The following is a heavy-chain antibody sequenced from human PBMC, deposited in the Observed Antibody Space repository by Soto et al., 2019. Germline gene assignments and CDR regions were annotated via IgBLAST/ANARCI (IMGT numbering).Heavy chain of an antibody. CDR1: GGTFSDFT. D-gene: IGHD5-12*01. V-gene: IGHV1-69*13. CDR2: IIPIFDTA. Sequence: SVKVSCKASGGTFSDFTINRVRQAPGQRLEWMGGIIPIFDTANYAGNFQGRVTITADESTSTSFMEVSSLRAEATAVYYCARNGTLTGYAYGMDVWGQGTMVTVSS. J-gene: IGHJ6*02. CDR3: ARNGTLTGYAYGMDV.